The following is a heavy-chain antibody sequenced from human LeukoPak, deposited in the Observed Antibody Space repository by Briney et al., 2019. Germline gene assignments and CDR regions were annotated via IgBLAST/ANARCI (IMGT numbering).Heavy chain of an antibody. V-gene: IGHV3-30-3*02. CDR1: GFTFSSYA. J-gene: IGHJ4*02. CDR2: ITYDGSNK. CDR3: AKSGGRNDFNY. Sequence: PGRSLRLSCAASGFTFSSYAMHWVRQAPGKGLEWVAVITYDGSNKYYADSVKGRFTISRDNSKNTLFLQMNSLRTEDTGVYYCAKSGGRNDFNYWGQGTLVTVSS. D-gene: IGHD1-1*01.